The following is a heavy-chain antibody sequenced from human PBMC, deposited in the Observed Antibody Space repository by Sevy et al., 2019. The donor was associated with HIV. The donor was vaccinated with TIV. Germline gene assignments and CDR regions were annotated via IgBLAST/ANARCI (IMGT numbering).Heavy chain of an antibody. CDR2: VNSDGSST. J-gene: IGHJ4*02. Sequence: GGSLRLSCAASGFTFSSYWMHWVRQAPGKGPVWVSGVNSDGSSTKYADSVKGRFTMSRDSAKNTLYLQMNSLRAEDTAVYFCVAANTWQDYWGPGTLVTVSS. CDR1: GFTFSSYW. D-gene: IGHD2-15*01. V-gene: IGHV3-74*03. CDR3: VAANTWQDY.